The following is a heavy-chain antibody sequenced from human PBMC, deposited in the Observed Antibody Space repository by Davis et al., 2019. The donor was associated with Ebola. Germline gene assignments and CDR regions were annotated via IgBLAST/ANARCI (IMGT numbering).Heavy chain of an antibody. J-gene: IGHJ6*02. D-gene: IGHD3-10*01. CDR2: IWYDGSNK. V-gene: IGHV3-33*08. Sequence: GESLKISCAASGFTFSSYGMHWVRQAPGKGLEWVAVIWYDGSNKYYADSVKGRFTISRDNSKNTLYLQMNSLRAEDTAVYYCAGAGAKVYYYGMDVWGQGTTVTVSS. CDR1: GFTFSSYG. CDR3: AGAGAKVYYYGMDV.